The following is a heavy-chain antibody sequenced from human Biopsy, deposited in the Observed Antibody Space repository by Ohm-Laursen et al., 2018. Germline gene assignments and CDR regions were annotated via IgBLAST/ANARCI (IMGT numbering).Heavy chain of an antibody. CDR2: IIPIFGTA. CDR3: ARDALGGGSYRFFY. Sequence: ASVKVSCKASGGTFTNYAISWVRQAPGQGLEWMGGIIPIFGTANYAQKFQGRVTITADESTSTAYVELSSLRPDDTAVYYCARDALGGGSYRFFYWGQGSLVTVSS. D-gene: IGHD1-26*01. J-gene: IGHJ4*02. CDR1: GGTFTNYA. V-gene: IGHV1-69*13.